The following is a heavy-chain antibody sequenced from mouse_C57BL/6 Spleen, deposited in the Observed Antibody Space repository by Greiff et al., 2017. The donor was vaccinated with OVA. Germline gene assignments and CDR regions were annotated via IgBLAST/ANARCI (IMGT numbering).Heavy chain of an antibody. Sequence: VQLVESGAELVKPGASVKISCKASGYAFSSYWMNWVKQRPGKGLEWIGQIYPGDGDTNYNGKFKGKATLTADKSSSTAYMQLSSLTSEDSAVYFCARCDGYPYYFDYWGQGTTLTVSS. CDR3: ARCDGYPYYFDY. CDR1: GYAFSSYW. D-gene: IGHD2-3*01. V-gene: IGHV1-80*01. CDR2: IYPGDGDT. J-gene: IGHJ2*01.